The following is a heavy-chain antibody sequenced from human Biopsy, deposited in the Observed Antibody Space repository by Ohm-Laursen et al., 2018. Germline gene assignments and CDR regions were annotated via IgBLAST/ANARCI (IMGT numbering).Heavy chain of an antibody. CDR1: GYSFTSYY. D-gene: IGHD6-19*01. CDR3: ARNTGWYGDLYYFDY. CDR2: INPSGSTT. V-gene: IGHV1-46*01. Sequence: ASVKVSCKSSGYSFTSYYMHWVRQAPGQGLEWMGMINPSGSTTSYPQIFQGRVTMTRGTSKSTVYMELSSLRSADTAVYFCARNTGWYGDLYYFDYWGQGTLVTVSS. J-gene: IGHJ4*02.